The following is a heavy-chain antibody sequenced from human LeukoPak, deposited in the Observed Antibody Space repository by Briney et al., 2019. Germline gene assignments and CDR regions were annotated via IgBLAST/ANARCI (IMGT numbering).Heavy chain of an antibody. CDR2: INPNSGGT. V-gene: IGHV1-2*02. CDR3: ARISRIAAAGNPG. CDR1: GYTFTGYY. Sequence: ASVKVSCKASGYTFTGYYMHWVRQAPGQGLEWMGWINPNSGGTNYAQKFQGRVTMTRDTSISTAYMERSRLRSDDTAVYYCARISRIAAAGNPGWGQGTLVTVSS. D-gene: IGHD6-13*01. J-gene: IGHJ4*02.